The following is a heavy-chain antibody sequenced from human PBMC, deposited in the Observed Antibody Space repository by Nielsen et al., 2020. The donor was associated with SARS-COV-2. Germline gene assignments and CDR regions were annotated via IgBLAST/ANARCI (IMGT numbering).Heavy chain of an antibody. CDR3: ARGPEGRYYYGSGSYLGY. CDR1: GFPFSSYE. J-gene: IGHJ4*02. V-gene: IGHV3-48*03. D-gene: IGHD3-10*01. CDR2: IGGNGRNI. Sequence: GGSLRLSCAASGFPFSSYEMNWVRQAPGKALEWLSYIGGNGRNIFYADSVKCRFTISRDNAKNSLYLQMNSLRAEDTAVYYCARGPEGRYYYGSGSYLGYWGQGTLVTVSS.